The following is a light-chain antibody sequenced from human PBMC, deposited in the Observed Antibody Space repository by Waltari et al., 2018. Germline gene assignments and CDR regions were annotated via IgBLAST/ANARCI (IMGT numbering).Light chain of an antibody. Sequence: SYELTQSPSVSLSPGQTARIPCGGDALPKKYAHWYQKKPGQAPVLIIFKDRERPSGIPERFSGSTSGTTVTLTITGVQAEDEADYYCLSPETRGSWVFGGGTKLTVL. J-gene: IGLJ2*01. CDR3: LSPETRGSWV. V-gene: IGLV3-25*03. CDR1: ALPKKY. CDR2: KDR.